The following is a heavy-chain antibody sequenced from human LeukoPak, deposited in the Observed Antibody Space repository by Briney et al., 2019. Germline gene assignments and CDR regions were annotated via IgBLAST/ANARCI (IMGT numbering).Heavy chain of an antibody. CDR2: INHSGST. D-gene: IGHD1-26*01. Sequence: PSETLSLTCAVYGGSFSGYYWGWIRQPPGKGLEWIGEINHSGSTNYNPSLKSRVTISVDTSKNQFSLKLSSVTAADTAVYYCARIGILGPFDYWGQGTLVTVSS. V-gene: IGHV4-34*01. CDR1: GGSFSGYY. CDR3: ARIGILGPFDY. J-gene: IGHJ4*02.